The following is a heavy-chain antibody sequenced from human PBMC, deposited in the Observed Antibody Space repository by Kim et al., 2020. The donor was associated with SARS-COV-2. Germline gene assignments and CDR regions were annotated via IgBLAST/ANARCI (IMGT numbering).Heavy chain of an antibody. J-gene: IGHJ4*02. Sequence: GGSLRLSCAASGFTFDDYAMHWVRQAPGKGLEWVSGISWSGGSICYADSVKGRFTISRDNAKNSLYLQMNSLRAEDTALYYCAKDMFPTTGLASDYWGQGALVTVSS. CDR3: AKDMFPTTGLASDY. CDR2: ISWSGGSI. V-gene: IGHV3-9*01. CDR1: GFTFDDYA. D-gene: IGHD4-4*01.